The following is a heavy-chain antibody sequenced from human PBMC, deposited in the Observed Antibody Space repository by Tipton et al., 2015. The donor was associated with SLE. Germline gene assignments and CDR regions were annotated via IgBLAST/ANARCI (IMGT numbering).Heavy chain of an antibody. CDR2: IYPGDSDT. V-gene: IGHV5-51*03. CDR1: GYSFTNYW. Sequence: QSGAEVKKPGESLKISCKSSGYSFTNYWIGWVRPMPGKGLEWMGTIYPGDSDTRYSPSFQGQVSISADKSISTAYLQWSSLKASDIGMYYCARLGNGGSSFDYWGQGTLVTVSS. J-gene: IGHJ4*02. D-gene: IGHD1-26*01. CDR3: ARLGNGGSSFDY.